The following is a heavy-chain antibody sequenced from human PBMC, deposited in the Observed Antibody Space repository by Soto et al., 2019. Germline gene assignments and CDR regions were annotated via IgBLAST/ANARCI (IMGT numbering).Heavy chain of an antibody. V-gene: IGHV1-69*01. CDR2: IIPIFGTA. CDR3: ARDSLYDCWSGYNYYYYYGMDV. D-gene: IGHD3-3*01. CDR1: GGTFSSYA. Sequence: QVQLVQSGAEVKKPGSSVKVSCKASGGTFSSYAISWVRQAPGQGLEWMGGIIPIFGTANYAQKFQGRVTITANAATSTAYVELRSMRSEDTAVYYCARDSLYDCWSGYNYYYYYGMDVWGQGTTVTVSS. J-gene: IGHJ6*02.